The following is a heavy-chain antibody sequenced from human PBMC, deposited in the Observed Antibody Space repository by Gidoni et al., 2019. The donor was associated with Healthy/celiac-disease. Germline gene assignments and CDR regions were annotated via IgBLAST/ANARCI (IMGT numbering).Heavy chain of an antibody. Sequence: QVQLVQSGAEVKKPGASVKVSCKVSGYTLTELSMPWVRQAPGKGLEWMGGFDPEDGETIYAQKFQGRVTMTEDTSTDTAYMELSSLRSEDTAVYYCATLNYYGSGSYYPHDFDYWGQGTLVTVSS. V-gene: IGHV1-24*01. D-gene: IGHD3-10*01. CDR2: FDPEDGET. CDR3: ATLNYYGSGSYYPHDFDY. CDR1: GYTLTELS. J-gene: IGHJ4*02.